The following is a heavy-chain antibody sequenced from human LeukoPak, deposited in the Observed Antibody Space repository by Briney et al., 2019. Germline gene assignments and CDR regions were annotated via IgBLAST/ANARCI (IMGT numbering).Heavy chain of an antibody. CDR3: VREYSSSSSSAFDI. J-gene: IGHJ3*02. D-gene: IGHD6-6*01. Sequence: GGSLRLSCAASGFTFSTYWMHWVRQPPAKGLVWVSRISIDGNSTTYADSVKGRFTISRDNAKNTLYLQMNSLRVEDTAVYYCVREYSSSSSSAFDIWGQGTMVTVSS. CDR1: GFTFSTYW. V-gene: IGHV3-74*01. CDR2: ISIDGNST.